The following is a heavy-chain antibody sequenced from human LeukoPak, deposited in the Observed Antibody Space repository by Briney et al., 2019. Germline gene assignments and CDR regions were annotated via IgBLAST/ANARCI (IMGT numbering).Heavy chain of an antibody. CDR2: IYYSGST. CDR1: GGSISSYY. J-gene: IGHJ4*02. CDR3: ARLPFYDSSGY. V-gene: IGHV4-59*08. Sequence: PSETLSLTCTVSGGSISSYYWSWIRQPAGKGLEWIGYIYYSGSTNYNPSLKSRVTISVDTSKNQFSLKLSSVTAADTAVYYCARLPFYDSSGYWGQGTLVTVSS. D-gene: IGHD3-22*01.